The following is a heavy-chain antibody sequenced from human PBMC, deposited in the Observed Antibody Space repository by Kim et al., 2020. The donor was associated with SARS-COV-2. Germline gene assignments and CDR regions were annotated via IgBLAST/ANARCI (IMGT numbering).Heavy chain of an antibody. J-gene: IGHJ4*02. CDR2: ISGSGGST. V-gene: IGHV3-23*01. Sequence: GGSLRLSCAASGFTFSSYAMSWVRQAPGKGLEWVSAISGSGGSTYYADSVKGRFTISRDNSKNTLYLQMNSLRAEDTAVYYCAKSHGSGSYYTSTFDYWGQGTLVTVSS. CDR3: AKSHGSGSYYTSTFDY. D-gene: IGHD3-10*01. CDR1: GFTFSSYA.